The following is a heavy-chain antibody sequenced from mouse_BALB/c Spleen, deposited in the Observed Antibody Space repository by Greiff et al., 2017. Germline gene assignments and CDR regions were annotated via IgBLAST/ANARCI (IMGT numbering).Heavy chain of an antibody. V-gene: IGHV1-87*01. Sequence: QVQLQQSGAELARPGASVKLSCKASGYTFTSYWMQWVKQRPGQGLEWIGAIYPGDGDTRYTQKFKGKATLTADKSSSTAYMQLSSLASEDSAVYYCAREGEVRGMDYWGQGTSVTVSS. D-gene: IGHD2-14*01. J-gene: IGHJ4*01. CDR3: AREGEVRGMDY. CDR2: IYPGDGDT. CDR1: GYTFTSYW.